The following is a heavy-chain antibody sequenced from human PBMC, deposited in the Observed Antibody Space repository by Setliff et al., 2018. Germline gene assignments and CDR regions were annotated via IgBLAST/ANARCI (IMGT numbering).Heavy chain of an antibody. Sequence: PSETLSLTCTVSGGSISTYYWSWIRQPPEKGLEWIAYIHYSGSTNQNPSLKSRVTISVDTSKNQFSLKMSSMTAADTAVYYCARHRRDSSGNYFVGLYYFDYWGQGTPVTVSS. V-gene: IGHV4-59*08. D-gene: IGHD3-22*01. CDR2: IHYSGST. J-gene: IGHJ4*02. CDR1: GGSISTYY. CDR3: ARHRRDSSGNYFVGLYYFDY.